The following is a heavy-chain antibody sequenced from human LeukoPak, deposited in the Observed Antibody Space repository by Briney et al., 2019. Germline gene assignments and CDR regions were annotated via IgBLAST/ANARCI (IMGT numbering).Heavy chain of an antibody. Sequence: GESLKISCKGSGYSFTSYWIGWVRQMPGKGLEWMEIIYPGDSDTRYSPSFQGQVTISADKSISTAYLQWSSLKASDTAMYYCARQTHRVSYYDSSGYDNWGQGTLVTVSS. CDR1: GYSFTSYW. V-gene: IGHV5-51*01. D-gene: IGHD3-22*01. CDR2: IYPGDSDT. J-gene: IGHJ4*02. CDR3: ARQTHRVSYYDSSGYDN.